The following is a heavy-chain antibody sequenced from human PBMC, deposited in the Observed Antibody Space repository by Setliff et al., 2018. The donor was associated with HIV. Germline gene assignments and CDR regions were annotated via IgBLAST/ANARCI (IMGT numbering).Heavy chain of an antibody. D-gene: IGHD3-10*01. V-gene: IGHV1-18*01. CDR3: AREAPRYASGAFDF. J-gene: IGHJ3*01. CDR1: GYSFNNFG. CDR2: INGYSSQT. Sequence: ASVKVSCKSSGYSFNNFGVSWVRQAPGQGLEWLGYINGYSSQTHFSPRLQGGLTLTTDTSTDTVYLELRSLISDDTAIYYCAREAPRYASGAFDFWGQGTMVTVSS.